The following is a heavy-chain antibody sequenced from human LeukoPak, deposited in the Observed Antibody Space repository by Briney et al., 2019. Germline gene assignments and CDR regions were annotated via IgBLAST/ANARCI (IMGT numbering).Heavy chain of an antibody. CDR3: ARITRGDYVLDY. CDR1: GYSFTTYW. D-gene: IGHD4-17*01. J-gene: IGHJ4*02. Sequence: GESVKISCKSSGYSFTTYWIGWVRQMPGKGLEWMGIIYPGGSDTRYSPSFQGQVTISADKSISTAYLQWNSLKASDTAMYYCARITRGDYVLDYWGQGTLVTVSS. V-gene: IGHV5-51*01. CDR2: IYPGGSDT.